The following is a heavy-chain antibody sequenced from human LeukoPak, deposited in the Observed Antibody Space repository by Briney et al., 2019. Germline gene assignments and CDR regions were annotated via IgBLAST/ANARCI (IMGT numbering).Heavy chain of an antibody. V-gene: IGHV4-59*01. Sequence: ASETLSLTCTVSGGSISSYYWSWIRQPPGKGLEWIGYIYYSGSTNYNPSLKSRVTISVDTSKNQFSLKLSSVTAADTAVYYCARAKGYGGKGGGDNWFDPWGQGTLVTVPS. CDR2: IYYSGST. D-gene: IGHD5-12*01. J-gene: IGHJ5*02. CDR1: GGSISSYY. CDR3: ARAKGYGGKGGGDNWFDP.